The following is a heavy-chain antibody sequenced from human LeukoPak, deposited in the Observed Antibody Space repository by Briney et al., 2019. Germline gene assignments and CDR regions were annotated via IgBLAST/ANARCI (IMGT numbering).Heavy chain of an antibody. D-gene: IGHD2/OR15-2a*01. V-gene: IGHV3-7*01. CDR3: ARAKELNDY. CDR2: INEAGSEK. CDR1: GFTFSSYE. J-gene: IGHJ4*02. Sequence: GGSLRLSCAASGFTFSSYEMNWVRQAPGKGLEWVANINEAGSEKHYVDSVKGRFTISKDNAKNSLYLQMNSLRVEDTAIYYCARAKELNDYWGQGTLVTVSS.